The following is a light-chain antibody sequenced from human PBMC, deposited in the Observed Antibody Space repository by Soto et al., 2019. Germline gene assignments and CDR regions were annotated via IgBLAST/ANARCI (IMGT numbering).Light chain of an antibody. Sequence: DIVMTQSPVSLPVTPGEPASISCRSSQSLLHSNGYNYLDWYLQKPGQSPQLXIYLGSNRASGVPDRFSGSGSGTDFTFTISSLQPEDIATYYCQQYDNLPLTFGGGTKVDIK. CDR2: LGS. V-gene: IGKV2-28*01. CDR3: QQYDNLPLT. CDR1: QSLLHSNGYNY. J-gene: IGKJ4*01.